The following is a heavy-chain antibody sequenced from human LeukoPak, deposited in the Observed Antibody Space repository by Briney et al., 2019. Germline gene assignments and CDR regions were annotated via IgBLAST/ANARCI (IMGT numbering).Heavy chain of an antibody. J-gene: IGHJ4*02. CDR3: ARGYYYDSSGYYKDFDY. V-gene: IGHV1-3*03. Sequence: ASVKVSCKASGYTFTGYAMQWVRQAPGQRLEWMGWINAGNGNTKYSQEFQGRVTITRDTSASTAYMELSGLRSEDMAVYYCARGYYYDSSGYYKDFDYWGQGTLVAVSS. CDR1: GYTFTGYA. CDR2: INAGNGNT. D-gene: IGHD3-22*01.